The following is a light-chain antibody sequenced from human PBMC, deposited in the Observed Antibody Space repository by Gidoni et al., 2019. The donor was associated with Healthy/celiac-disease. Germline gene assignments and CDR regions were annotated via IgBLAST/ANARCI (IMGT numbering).Light chain of an antibody. CDR1: QGISSY. CDR3: QQYYSYPPT. V-gene: IGKV1-8*01. Sequence: IRMTQSPSSFSASTGDSVTITCRASQGISSYLAWYQQKPGKAPKLLIYAASTLQSGVPSRFSGSGSGTDFTLTISCLQSEDFATYYCQQYYSYPPTFGQGTKLEIK. J-gene: IGKJ2*01. CDR2: AAS.